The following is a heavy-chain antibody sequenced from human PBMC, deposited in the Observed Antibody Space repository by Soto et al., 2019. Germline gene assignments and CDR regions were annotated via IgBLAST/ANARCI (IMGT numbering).Heavy chain of an antibody. D-gene: IGHD3-22*01. CDR1: GGSITSGAYS. J-gene: IGHJ4*02. Sequence: KTSETLSLTCAVSGGSITSGAYSWSWIRQPPGKGLEWIGYIYYSGSTYYNPSLKSRVTISVDTSKNQFSLKLSSVTAADTAVYYCARDPGYYDSSGYYGYWGQGALVTVSS. CDR3: ARDPGYYDSSGYYGY. V-gene: IGHV4-30-4*01. CDR2: IYYSGST.